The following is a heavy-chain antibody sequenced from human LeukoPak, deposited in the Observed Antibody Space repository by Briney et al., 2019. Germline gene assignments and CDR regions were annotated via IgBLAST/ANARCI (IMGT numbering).Heavy chain of an antibody. CDR2: IYFSGAT. Sequence: SETLSLTCTVSGGSISNYYWSWIRQSPVKGLEWIGYIYFSGATNYNLSLKSRVTISVDTSKNQFSLKLSSVTAADTAVYYCAREDPQTTVPEGLDVWGQGTTVTVSS. J-gene: IGHJ6*02. V-gene: IGHV4-59*01. D-gene: IGHD4-17*01. CDR3: AREDPQTTVPEGLDV. CDR1: GGSISNYY.